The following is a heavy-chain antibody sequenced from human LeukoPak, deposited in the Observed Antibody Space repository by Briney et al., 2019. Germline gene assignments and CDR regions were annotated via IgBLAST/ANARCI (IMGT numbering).Heavy chain of an antibody. CDR2: IYHSGST. V-gene: IGHV4-30-2*01. CDR3: ARGEKWYYDILTASTWFDP. D-gene: IGHD3-9*01. J-gene: IGHJ5*02. CDR1: GGSISSGGYS. Sequence: HPSGTLSLTCAVSGGSISSGGYSWSWIRQPPGKGLEWIGYIYHSGSTYYNPSLKSRVTISVDRSKNQFSLKLSSVTAADTAVYYCARGEKWYYDILTASTWFDPWGQGTLVTVSS.